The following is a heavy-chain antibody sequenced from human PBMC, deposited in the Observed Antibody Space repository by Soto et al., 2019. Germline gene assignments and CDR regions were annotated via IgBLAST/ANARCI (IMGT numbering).Heavy chain of an antibody. J-gene: IGHJ4*02. CDR3: ARNRGSGYSSAWYSDY. Sequence: QVQLVQSGAEVKKPGSSVKVSCKASGGTFSSYAISWVRQAPGQGIEWMGGIIPIFGTANYAQKFQGRVTITADESTSTAYMELSSLRSEDTAVYYCARNRGSGYSSAWYSDYWGQGTLVTVSS. CDR1: GGTFSSYA. D-gene: IGHD6-19*01. CDR2: IIPIFGTA. V-gene: IGHV1-69*01.